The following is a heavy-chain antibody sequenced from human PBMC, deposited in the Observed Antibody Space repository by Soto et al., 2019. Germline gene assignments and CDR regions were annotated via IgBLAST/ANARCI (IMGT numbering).Heavy chain of an antibody. CDR1: GXXXXSYA. CDR3: ARVVGIAVDDY. Sequence: QVQLVQSGAEVKKPGASVKVSXXXXGXXXXSYAMHXXRQAPGQRLEWMGWINAGNGNTKYSQKFQGRVTITRDTSASTAYMELSSLXSEDTAVYYCARVVGIAVDDYWGQGTLVTVSS. V-gene: IGHV1-3*01. J-gene: IGHJ4*02. D-gene: IGHD6-19*01. CDR2: INAGNGNT.